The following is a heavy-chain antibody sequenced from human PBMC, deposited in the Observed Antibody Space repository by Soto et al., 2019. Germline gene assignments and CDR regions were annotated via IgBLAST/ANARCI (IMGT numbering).Heavy chain of an antibody. CDR2: IYYSGTI. J-gene: IGHJ4*02. CDR1: EDSINRIDYC. CDR3: VRHVSHFGSGDHSPRYFDS. D-gene: IGHD3-3*02. V-gene: IGHV4-39*01. Sequence: SETLGLTCTLSEDSINRIDYCWAWIRQPPEKGLEWIGTIYYSGTIYYNLSLKGRLTISVDTSKNQFSLKLNSVTAADTAVYYCVRHVSHFGSGDHSPRYFDSWGQGTLVTVSS.